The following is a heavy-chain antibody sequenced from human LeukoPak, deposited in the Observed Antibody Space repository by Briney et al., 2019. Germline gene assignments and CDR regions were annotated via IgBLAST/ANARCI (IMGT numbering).Heavy chain of an antibody. Sequence: GRSLRLSCAASGFTFSSYAMHWVRQAPGKGLEWVAVISYDGSNKYYADSVKGRFTISRDNSKSTLYLQMNSLRAEDTAVYYCARGGDYDFWSGHFDYWGQGTLVTVSS. D-gene: IGHD3-3*01. CDR2: ISYDGSNK. CDR1: GFTFSSYA. V-gene: IGHV3-30-3*01. CDR3: ARGGDYDFWSGHFDY. J-gene: IGHJ4*02.